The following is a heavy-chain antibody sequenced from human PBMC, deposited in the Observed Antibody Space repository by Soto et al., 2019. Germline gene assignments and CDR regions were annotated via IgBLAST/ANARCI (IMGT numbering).Heavy chain of an antibody. CDR2: IGTSSSFI. J-gene: IGHJ2*01. D-gene: IGHD2-15*01. V-gene: IGHV3-48*01. CDR3: ARQYCSGGSCFWYFDL. CDR1: GFNFKNYS. Sequence: EVQLVESGGGWVHPGGSRRLSCAASGFNFKNYSMNWVRQAPGTGLEGLSYIGTSSSFIYYADSVRGRFPISRDNAKNSLYLQMNSLRAEDTAVYYCARQYCSGGSCFWYFDLWGRGTLVTVSS.